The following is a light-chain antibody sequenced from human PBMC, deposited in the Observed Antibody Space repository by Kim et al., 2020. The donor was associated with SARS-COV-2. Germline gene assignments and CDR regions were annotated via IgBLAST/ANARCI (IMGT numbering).Light chain of an antibody. J-gene: IGLJ2*01. CDR1: KLWDKN. CDR2: EDY. Sequence: SYELTQPPSVSVSPGQTATITCSGDKLWDKNVCWYQQKPGQSPVLVIYEDYNRPSGIPERFSVSHSGNTATLPVSGALATVQADHYCPASFSNTVVF. CDR3: PASFSNTVV. V-gene: IGLV3-1*01.